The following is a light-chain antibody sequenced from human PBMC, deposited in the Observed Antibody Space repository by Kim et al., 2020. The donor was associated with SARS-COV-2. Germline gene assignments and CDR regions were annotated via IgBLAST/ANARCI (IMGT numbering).Light chain of an antibody. CDR3: QVWDGSAVV. J-gene: IGLJ3*02. CDR1: KLGDKY. CDR2: LDT. V-gene: IGLV3-1*01. Sequence: SVSPGQTASITCTGDKLGDKYVCWYQQKPGLSPVLVIYLDTRRPSGIPERFSGSNSGNTATLTISGTQALDEADYYCQVWDGSAVVFGGGTKLTVL.